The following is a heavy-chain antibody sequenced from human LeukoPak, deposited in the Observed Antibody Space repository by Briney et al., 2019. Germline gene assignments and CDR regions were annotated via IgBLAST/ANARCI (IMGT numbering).Heavy chain of an antibody. CDR3: GSLLGYCSSTSCYGSDY. D-gene: IGHD2-2*01. Sequence: ASVKVSCKASGFTFTSSAMQWVRQARGQRLEWIGWIVVGSGNTNYAQKFQERVTITRDMSTSTAYMELSSLRSEDTAVYYCGSLLGYCSSTSCYGSDYWGQGTLVTVSS. J-gene: IGHJ4*02. V-gene: IGHV1-58*02. CDR1: GFTFTSSA. CDR2: IVVGSGNT.